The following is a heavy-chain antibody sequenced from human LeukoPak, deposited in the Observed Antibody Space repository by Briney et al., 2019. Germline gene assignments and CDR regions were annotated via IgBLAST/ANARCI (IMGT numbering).Heavy chain of an antibody. V-gene: IGHV3-7*01. J-gene: IGHJ4*02. CDR3: ARVTPWGYFDY. Sequence: GGSLRLSCAASGFTFSNYWMTWLRPAPGKGVEGVASIEQDGSDIHYVDSVKGRFTISRDNAKNSVYLQMNSLRVEDTAVYYCARVTPWGYFDYWGQGTLVTVSS. D-gene: IGHD1-26*01. CDR2: IEQDGSDI. CDR1: GFTFSNYW.